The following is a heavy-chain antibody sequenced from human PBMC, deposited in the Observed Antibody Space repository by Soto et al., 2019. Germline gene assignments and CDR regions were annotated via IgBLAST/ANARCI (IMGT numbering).Heavy chain of an antibody. CDR1: GFAFSSYS. Sequence: EVQLVESGGGLVKPGGSLRLSCAPSGFAFSSYSMNWVRQAPGKGLEWVSFISSISSSIYYADSVKGRFIISRDNAKNSPYLQMTSPRAEDTAVYYCASASGEQLVRRGFYYYYMDVWGKGTTVTVSS. D-gene: IGHD6-6*01. V-gene: IGHV3-21*01. J-gene: IGHJ6*03. CDR3: ASASGEQLVRRGFYYYYMDV. CDR2: ISSISSSI.